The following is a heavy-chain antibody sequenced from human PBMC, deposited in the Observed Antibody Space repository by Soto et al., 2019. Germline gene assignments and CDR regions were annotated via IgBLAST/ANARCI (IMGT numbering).Heavy chain of an antibody. V-gene: IGHV3-7*01. Sequence: EVQLVESGGGLVQPGGSLRITCAASGFTFSSSWMSWVRQAPGKGLEWVANINQDGSEEYLVDSVKGRFTISRDNAKNSVYLQMNILRAEDTAVYYCARARSEINSGRGFDIWGQGTMVTVSS. CDR1: GFTFSSSW. CDR2: INQDGSEE. J-gene: IGHJ3*02. CDR3: ARARSEINSGRGFDI. D-gene: IGHD1-20*01.